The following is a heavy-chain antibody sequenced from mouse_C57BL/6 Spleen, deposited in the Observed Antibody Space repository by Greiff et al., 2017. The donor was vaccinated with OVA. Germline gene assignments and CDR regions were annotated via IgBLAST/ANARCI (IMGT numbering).Heavy chain of an antibody. CDR1: GYTFTDHT. CDR2: IYPRDGST. Sequence: QVQLQQSDAELVKPGASVKISCKVSGYTFTDHTLHWMKQRPEQGLEWIGYIYPRDGSTKYNEKFKGKATLTADKSSSPAYMQLNSLTSADSAVYFCARSGYGTPRDWYFDVGGTGTTVTVSS. D-gene: IGHD1-1*02. J-gene: IGHJ1*03. V-gene: IGHV1-78*01. CDR3: ARSGYGTPRDWYFDV.